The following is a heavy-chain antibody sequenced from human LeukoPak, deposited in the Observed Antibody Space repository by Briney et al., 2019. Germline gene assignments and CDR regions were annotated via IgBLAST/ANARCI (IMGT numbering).Heavy chain of an antibody. V-gene: IGHV3-9*03. CDR2: ISWNSNSI. CDR1: GFTFDDA. Sequence: PGGSLRPSCAASGFTFDDAMHWVRQAPGKGLEWVSSISWNSNSIDYADSVKGRFTISRDNAKNSLYLQLNSLRAEDMALYYCARGRYYHDTSGYYSLDYWGQGTLVTVSS. J-gene: IGHJ4*02. CDR3: ARGRYYHDTSGYYSLDY. D-gene: IGHD3-22*01.